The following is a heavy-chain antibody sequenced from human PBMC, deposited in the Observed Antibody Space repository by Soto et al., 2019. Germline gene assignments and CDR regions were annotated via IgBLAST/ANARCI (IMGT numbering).Heavy chain of an antibody. CDR1: GFTVSGSY. CDR2: MYSGGST. CDR3: TRDSSPTVTADS. V-gene: IGHV3-66*01. D-gene: IGHD4-17*01. J-gene: IGHJ4*02. Sequence: EVQLVASGGGLVQPGGSLRLSCAAFGFTVSGSYMTWVRQAPGKGLELVSVMYSGGSTYYADSVKGRFTVSRDTSKNTLYLQMNNLRAEDTAVYYCTRDSSPTVTADSWGQGTLVTVSS.